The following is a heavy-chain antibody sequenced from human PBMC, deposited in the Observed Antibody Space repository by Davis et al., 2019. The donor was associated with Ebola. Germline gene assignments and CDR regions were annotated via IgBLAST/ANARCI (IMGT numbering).Heavy chain of an antibody. V-gene: IGHV4-31*03. CDR3: ARVFTGYCSSPICYNSYGMDV. D-gene: IGHD2-2*02. CDR1: GGSVSSGGYY. J-gene: IGHJ6*02. CDR2: IYYSGST. Sequence: SETLSLTCTVSGGSVSSGGYYWSWIRQHPGKGLEWIGYIYYSGSTYYNPSLKSRVTISVDTSKNQFSLKLSSVTAADTAVYYCARVFTGYCSSPICYNSYGMDVWGQGTTVTVSS.